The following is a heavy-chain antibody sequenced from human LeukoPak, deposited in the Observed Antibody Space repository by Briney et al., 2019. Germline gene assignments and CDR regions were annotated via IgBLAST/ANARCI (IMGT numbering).Heavy chain of an antibody. CDR1: GGSISSGDYY. CDR3: ARVRTYYYDSSGLDY. CDR2: IYYSGST. J-gene: IGHJ4*02. V-gene: IGHV4-30-4*01. D-gene: IGHD3-22*01. Sequence: SETLSLTCTVSGGSISSGDYYWSWIREPPGRGLGSIGYIYYSGSTYYNPSLRSRLTISVDTSKNQFSLKLSSVTAADTAVYYCARVRTYYYDSSGLDYWGQGTLVTVSS.